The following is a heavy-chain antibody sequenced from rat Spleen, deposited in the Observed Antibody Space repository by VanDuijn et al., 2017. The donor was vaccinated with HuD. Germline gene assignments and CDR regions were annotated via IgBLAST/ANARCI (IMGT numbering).Heavy chain of an antibody. J-gene: IGHJ2*01. CDR3: APDHSPG. D-gene: IGHD1-12*01. CDR1: GFTFSDYN. Sequence: EVQLVESGGGLVQPGRSLKLSCAASGFTFSDYNMAWVRQAPKKGLEWVATISYDGSSTYYRDSVKGRFTISRDNAKSTLYLQMDSLRSEDTATYYCAPDHSPGWGQGVMVTVSS. V-gene: IGHV5-7*01. CDR2: ISYDGSST.